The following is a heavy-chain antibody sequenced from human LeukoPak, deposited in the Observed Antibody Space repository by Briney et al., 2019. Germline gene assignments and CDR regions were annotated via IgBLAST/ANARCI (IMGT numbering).Heavy chain of an antibody. D-gene: IGHD5-18*01. CDR1: GYTFTGYY. CDR2: INPNSGGT. V-gene: IGHV1-2*02. Sequence: ASVKVSCKASGYTFTGYYMHWVRQAPGQGLEWMGWINPNSGGTNYAQKFQGRVTMTRDTSISTAYMELSRLRSDDTAVYYCARDLEDTAGFDYWSQGTLVTVSS. CDR3: ARDLEDTAGFDY. J-gene: IGHJ4*02.